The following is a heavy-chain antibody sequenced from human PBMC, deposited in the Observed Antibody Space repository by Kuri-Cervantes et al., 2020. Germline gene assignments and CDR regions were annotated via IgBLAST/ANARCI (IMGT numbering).Heavy chain of an antibody. J-gene: IGHJ3*02. V-gene: IGHV4-31*03. CDR1: GDSIRSGAYY. CDR2: IYYTGST. Sequence: SLRLSCSVSGDSIRSGAYYWSWIRQHPGKGLEWLGYIYYTGSTHYNPSFKSRLIISIDTSKNQFSLKLSSVTVADTAVYYCARDPVSYCSSTSCYRSSAFDIWGQGTMVTVSS. D-gene: IGHD2-2*02. CDR3: ARDPVSYCSSTSCYRSSAFDI.